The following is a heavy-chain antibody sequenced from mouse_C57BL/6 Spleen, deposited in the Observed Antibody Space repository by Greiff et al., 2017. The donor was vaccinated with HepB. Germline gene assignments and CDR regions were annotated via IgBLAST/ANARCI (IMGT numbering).Heavy chain of an antibody. J-gene: IGHJ2*01. CDR2: IDPSDSYT. CDR3: AREGSSGYPYYFDY. V-gene: IGHV1-50*01. CDR1: GYTFTSYW. Sequence: VQLQQPGAELVKPGASVKLSCKASGYTFTSYWMQWVKQRPGQGLEWIGEIDPSDSYTNYNQKFKGKATLTVDTSSSTAYMQLSSLTSEDSAVYYCAREGSSGYPYYFDYWGQGTTLTVSS. D-gene: IGHD3-2*02.